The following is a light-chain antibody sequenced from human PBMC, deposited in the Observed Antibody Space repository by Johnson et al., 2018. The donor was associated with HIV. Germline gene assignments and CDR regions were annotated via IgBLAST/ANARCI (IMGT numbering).Light chain of an antibody. V-gene: IGLV1-51*02. CDR1: GSNIGSHY. J-gene: IGLJ1*01. CDR3: GTWDNSLSTCL. CDR2: END. Sequence: QSVLTQPPSVSAAPGQRVTISCSGRGSNIGSHYVSWYQQLPGTAPKLLIFENDKRPSGIPDRFSGSKSGTSATLGITGLQTGDEADYYCGTWDNSLSTCLFGTGTKVGVL.